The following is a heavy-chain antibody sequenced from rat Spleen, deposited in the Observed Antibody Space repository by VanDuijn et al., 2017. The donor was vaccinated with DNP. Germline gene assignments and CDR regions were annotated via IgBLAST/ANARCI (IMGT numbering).Heavy chain of an antibody. D-gene: IGHD1-12*01. V-gene: IGHV5-31*01. J-gene: IGHJ4*01. CDR1: GFTFNNYW. CDR3: ARHRTIMPYYYAMDA. Sequence: EVQLVESGGGLVQPGRSLKLSCVASGFTFNNYWMNWVRQAPGRGLEWVASITNTCGSTYYPDSVKGRFSISRDNVKSFLYLQVNSLRSEDTATYYCARHRTIMPYYYAMDAWGQGASVTVSS. CDR2: ITNTCGST.